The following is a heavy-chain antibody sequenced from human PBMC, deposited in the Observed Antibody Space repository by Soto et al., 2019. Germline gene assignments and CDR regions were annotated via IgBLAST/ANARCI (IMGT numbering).Heavy chain of an antibody. D-gene: IGHD1-1*01. CDR2: IYYSGST. CDR1: GGSISSGGYY. V-gene: IGHV4-31*03. CDR3: ERGTGTALVDV. Sequence: SETLSLTCTVSGGSISSGGYYWSWIRQHPGKGLEWIGYIYYSGSTYYNPSLKSRVTISVDTSKNQFSLKLSSVTAADTAVYYCERGTGTALVDVSGQGPTVTVYS. J-gene: IGHJ6*02.